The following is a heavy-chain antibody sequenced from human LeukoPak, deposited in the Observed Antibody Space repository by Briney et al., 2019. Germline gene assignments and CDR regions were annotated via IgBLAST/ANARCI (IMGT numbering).Heavy chain of an antibody. CDR1: GASFSGYY. CDR3: ARGRRRGPTWT. J-gene: IGHJ5*02. D-gene: IGHD3-3*01. CDR2: INHSGST. V-gene: IGHV4-34*01. Sequence: KSSETLSLTFAVDGASFSGYYWSWIRQPPGKGLEWIGEINHSGSTNYNPSLKSRVTISVDTSKNQFSLKLSSVTAAHTPVYYCARGRRRGPTWTWGQGTLVTVSS.